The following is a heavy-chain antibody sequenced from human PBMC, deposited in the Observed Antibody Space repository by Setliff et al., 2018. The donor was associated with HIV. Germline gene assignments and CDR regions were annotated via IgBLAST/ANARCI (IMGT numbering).Heavy chain of an antibody. Sequence: SETLSLTCTISGGSIRSATYNWGWIRQPPGKGLEWIGSIYYSGNTYYNPSLKSRLTISVDTSKNQFSLKLRSVTAADTAVYCARSNRFEDYSLRNWFDPWGPGTLVTVSS. V-gene: IGHV4-39*03. CDR2: IYYSGNT. J-gene: IGHJ5*01. CDR3: ARSNRFEDYSLRNWFDP. CDR1: GGSIRSATYN. D-gene: IGHD3-10*01.